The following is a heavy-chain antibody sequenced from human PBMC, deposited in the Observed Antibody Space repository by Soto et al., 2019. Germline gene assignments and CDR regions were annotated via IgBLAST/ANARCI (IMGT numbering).Heavy chain of an antibody. CDR2: ISPDDSDI. J-gene: IGHJ4*02. V-gene: IGHV5-51*01. CDR3: ASTREYSRRYFDY. D-gene: IGHD4-4*01. Sequence: PGESLKISCNGSGYSFTIFCIALVLQMPGKGLEWMGIISPDDSDIRYSPSFQGQVTISADKSISTAYLQWNSLQAPDTAIYYCASTREYSRRYFDYWGQGTLVTVSS. CDR1: GYSFTIFC.